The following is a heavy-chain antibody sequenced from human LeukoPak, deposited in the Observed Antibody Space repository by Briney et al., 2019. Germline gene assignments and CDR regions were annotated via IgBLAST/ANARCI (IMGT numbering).Heavy chain of an antibody. Sequence: GSLRLSCEASEFTFSVNWMSWVRQPPGKGLEWVASINPDGSQKLYVDSVKGRFTISRDNTKSSLYLQMNSLGAEDTAMYYCAKLLGTATTYDSWGRGTRVTVSS. D-gene: IGHD5-24*01. J-gene: IGHJ4*02. CDR3: AKLLGTATTYDS. CDR1: EFTFSVNW. V-gene: IGHV3-7*01. CDR2: INPDGSQK.